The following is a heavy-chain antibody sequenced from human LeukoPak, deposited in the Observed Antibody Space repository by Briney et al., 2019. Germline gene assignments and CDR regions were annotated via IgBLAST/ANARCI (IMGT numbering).Heavy chain of an antibody. V-gene: IGHV3-7*03. CDR2: INQDGSGK. CDR1: GFPFSSYW. D-gene: IGHD6-13*01. CDR3: ARGYRYVVY. J-gene: IGHJ4*02. Sequence: GGSLRLSCVASGFPFSSYWMSWVRQAPGKGLEWVANINQDGSGKDYVDSLKGRFTISRDNTKNSLYLQMNSLRAEDTAVYYCARGYRYVVYWGQGTLVTVSS.